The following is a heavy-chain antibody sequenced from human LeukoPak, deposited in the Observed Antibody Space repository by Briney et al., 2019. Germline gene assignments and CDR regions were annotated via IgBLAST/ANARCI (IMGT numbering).Heavy chain of an antibody. CDR1: GFPNSSGLS. V-gene: IGHV4-38-2*01. Sequence: RSETLSLTRDVFGFPNSSGLSWAWIRQSPGKGLEWIASISNSANTYDKASFESCIFISADTSKNQFSVRLTSVTAADSAVYYCASVGALPGFDPWGQGILVTVSS. CDR2: ISNSANT. D-gene: IGHD3-16*01. J-gene: IGHJ5*02. CDR3: ASVGALPGFDP.